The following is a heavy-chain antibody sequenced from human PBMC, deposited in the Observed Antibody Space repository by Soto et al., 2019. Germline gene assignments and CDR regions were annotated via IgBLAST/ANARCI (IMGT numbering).Heavy chain of an antibody. D-gene: IGHD2-8*01. CDR2: VHFSGTT. CDR3: GKYCNNFDCHHLYYFDS. J-gene: IGHJ4*02. CDR1: DGSVRNYMYY. V-gene: IGHV4-61*03. Sequence: QVQLQESGPGLVKPSETLSLTCSVSDGSVRNYMYYWSWVRPPPGQGLEWLGNVHFSGTTIYNPSRTGRVTMSVDMSKTNVFLELSSVTAADTAVYYCGKYCNNFDCHHLYYFDSWGQGTQVTVSS.